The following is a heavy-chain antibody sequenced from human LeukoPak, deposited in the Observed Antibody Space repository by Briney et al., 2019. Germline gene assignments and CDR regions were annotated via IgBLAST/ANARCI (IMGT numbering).Heavy chain of an antibody. J-gene: IGHJ4*02. CDR3: ARDRPGYSSGRYYFDY. V-gene: IGHV4-4*07. Sequence: SETLSLTCTVSGGSISSYYWSWIRQPPGPGLEWIGRIYTSGSTNYNPSLESRVNMSVDTSKNQFSLKLSSVTAADTAVYYCARDRPGYSSGRYYFDYWGQGTLVTVSS. CDR1: GGSISSYY. D-gene: IGHD6-19*01. CDR2: IYTSGST.